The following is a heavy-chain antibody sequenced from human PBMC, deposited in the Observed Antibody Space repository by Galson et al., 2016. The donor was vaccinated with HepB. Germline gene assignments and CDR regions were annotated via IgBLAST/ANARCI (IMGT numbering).Heavy chain of an antibody. V-gene: IGHV1-3*01. J-gene: IGHJ5*02. CDR2: INAGNGNT. D-gene: IGHD3-3*01. Sequence: SVKVSCKASGYTFTSYAMHWVRQAPGQRLEWMGWINAGNGNTKYSQNFQGRVTITRDTSASTAYMDLSSLRSEDTAVYYCARRKLSGTIFGVVITNNWFDPWGQGTLVTVSS. CDR1: GYTFTSYA. CDR3: ARRKLSGTIFGVVITNNWFDP.